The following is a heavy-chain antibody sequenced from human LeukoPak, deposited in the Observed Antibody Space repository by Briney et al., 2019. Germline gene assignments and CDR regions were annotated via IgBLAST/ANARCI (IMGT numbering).Heavy chain of an antibody. Sequence: SVKVSCKASGGTFSSYAISWVRQAPGQGLEWMGGIIPIFGTAIYAQKFQGRVTITADESTSTAYMELSSLRSEDTAVYYCAAPPLLTGYPYGIWGQGTMVTVSS. D-gene: IGHD3-9*01. CDR2: IIPIFGTA. V-gene: IGHV1-69*01. J-gene: IGHJ3*02. CDR1: GGTFSSYA. CDR3: AAPPLLTGYPYGI.